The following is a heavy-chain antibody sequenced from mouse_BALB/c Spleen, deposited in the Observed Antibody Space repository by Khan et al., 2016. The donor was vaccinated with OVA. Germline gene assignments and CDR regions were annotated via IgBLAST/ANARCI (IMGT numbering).Heavy chain of an antibody. CDR3: AKIVYGNSYAMDY. J-gene: IGHJ4*01. V-gene: IGHV1-77*01. D-gene: IGHD2-1*01. CDR1: GYTFTDYD. Sequence: VELVESGPELVKPGASVKMSCKASGYTFTDYDIRWVKQRTGQGLEWIGEIYPGSGNTYYNEKFKGKATLTADKSSNTAYMQLSSLTSEDSAVYFCAKIVYGNSYAMDYWGQGTAVTVSS. CDR2: IYPGSGNT.